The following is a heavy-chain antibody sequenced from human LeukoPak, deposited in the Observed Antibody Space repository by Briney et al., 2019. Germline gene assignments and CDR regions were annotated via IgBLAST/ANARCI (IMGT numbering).Heavy chain of an antibody. CDR3: ARDIYGGSGTVGLDY. D-gene: IGHD3-10*01. Sequence: SVEVSCKASGGTFSSYAISWVRQAPGQGLEWMGGIIPIFGTANYAQKFQGRVTITADESTSTAYMELSSLRSEDTAVYYCARDIYGGSGTVGLDYWGQGTLVTVSS. CDR2: IIPIFGTA. CDR1: GGTFSSYA. J-gene: IGHJ4*02. V-gene: IGHV1-69*13.